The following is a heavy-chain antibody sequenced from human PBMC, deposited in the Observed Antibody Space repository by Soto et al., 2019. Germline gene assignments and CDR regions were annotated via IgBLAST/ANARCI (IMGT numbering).Heavy chain of an antibody. Sequence: SETLSLTCTVSGGSISSGGYYWSWIRQHPGKGLEYIGYIHYGGSTSYNPSLKSRVTISVDTSKNQFSLKLTSVTAADTAVYYCVRMIIYSGSTDYWGQGTLVTVSS. J-gene: IGHJ4*02. D-gene: IGHD5-12*01. CDR3: VRMIIYSGSTDY. V-gene: IGHV4-31*03. CDR2: IHYGGST. CDR1: GGSISSGGYY.